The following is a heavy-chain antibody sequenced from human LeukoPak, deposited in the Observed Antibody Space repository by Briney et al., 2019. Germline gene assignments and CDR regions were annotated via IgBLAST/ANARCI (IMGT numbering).Heavy chain of an antibody. D-gene: IGHD1-1*01. J-gene: IGHJ2*01. V-gene: IGHV4-4*07. CDR1: GGSISGYY. CDR2: IYTSGST. CDR3: ARYGSPKYFDL. Sequence: PSETLSLTCTVSGGSISGYYWSWIRQPAGKGLEWIGRIYTSGSTNYSPSLKSRVTMSVDTSKTQFSLNVSSVTAADTAVYFCARYGSPKYFDLWGRGTLVTVSP.